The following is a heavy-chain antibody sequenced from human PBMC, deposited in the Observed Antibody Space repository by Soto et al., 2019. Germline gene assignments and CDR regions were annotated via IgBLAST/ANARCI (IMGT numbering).Heavy chain of an antibody. Sequence: SVKVSCKASGGTFSSYAISWVRQAPGQGLEWMGGIIPIFGTANYAQKFQGRVTITADESTSTAYMELSSLRSEDTAVYYCARDHGLNYYDSSGYYYYWGQGTLVTVSS. CDR2: IIPIFGTA. V-gene: IGHV1-69*13. CDR3: ARDHGLNYYDSSGYYYY. J-gene: IGHJ4*02. CDR1: GGTFSSYA. D-gene: IGHD3-22*01.